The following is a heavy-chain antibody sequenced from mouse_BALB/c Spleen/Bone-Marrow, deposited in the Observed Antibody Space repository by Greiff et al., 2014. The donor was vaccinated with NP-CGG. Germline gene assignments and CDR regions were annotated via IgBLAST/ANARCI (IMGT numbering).Heavy chain of an antibody. CDR3: ASYDHGYYFDY. V-gene: IGHV14-3*02. Sequence: DVKLQESGAELVKPGASVKLSCTASGFNIKDTYMHWVKQRPEQGLEWIGRIDPANGNTKYDPKFQGKATITADTSSNTAYLQLSLLLSEATSFYFCASYDHGYYFDYWGKAPPLTVSS. J-gene: IGHJ2*01. D-gene: IGHD2-4*01. CDR1: GFNIKDTY. CDR2: IDPANGNT.